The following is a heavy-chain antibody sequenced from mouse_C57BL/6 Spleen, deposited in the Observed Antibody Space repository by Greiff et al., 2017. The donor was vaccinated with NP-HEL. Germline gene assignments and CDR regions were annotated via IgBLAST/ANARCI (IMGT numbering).Heavy chain of an antibody. V-gene: IGHV8-12*01. Sequence: QVTLKESGPGILQSSQTLSLTCSFSGFSLSTSGMGVSWIRQPSGKGLEWLAHIYWGDDKRYNPSLKSRLTISKDTSRNQVFLKITSVDTADTATYYCARRARNYGNRYWYFDVWGKGTTVTVSS. J-gene: IGHJ1*03. CDR1: GFSLSTSGMG. CDR2: IYWGDDK. CDR3: ARRARNYGNRYWYFDV. D-gene: IGHD2-1*01.